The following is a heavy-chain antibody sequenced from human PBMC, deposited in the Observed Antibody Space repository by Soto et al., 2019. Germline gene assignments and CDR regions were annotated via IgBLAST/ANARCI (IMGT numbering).Heavy chain of an antibody. CDR1: GFTFSSYA. J-gene: IGHJ4*02. V-gene: IGHV3-23*01. D-gene: IGHD3-9*01. Sequence: GVLRLSCAASGFTFSSYAMSWVRQAPGKGLEWVSAISGSGGSTYYADSVKGRFAISRDNSKNTLYLQMNSLRAEDTAVYYCAKENDYDILTGYYPIDYWGQGTLVTVSS. CDR2: ISGSGGST. CDR3: AKENDYDILTGYYPIDY.